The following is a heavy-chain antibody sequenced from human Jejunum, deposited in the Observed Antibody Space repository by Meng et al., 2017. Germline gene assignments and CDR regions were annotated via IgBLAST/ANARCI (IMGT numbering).Heavy chain of an antibody. V-gene: IGHV4-4*02. Sequence: QVQLQESGPGLVKPSGTLSLTCAVSVDSISGTKWWSWVRRPPGKGLDWIGQIDNRGSAGYNPSLKSRVTMSVDKSKNQMSLELTSVTAADTAVYFCATHFGFSFDPWGQGTLVTVSS. J-gene: IGHJ5*02. D-gene: IGHD3-10*01. CDR3: ATHFGFSFDP. CDR2: IDNRGSA. CDR1: VDSISGTKW.